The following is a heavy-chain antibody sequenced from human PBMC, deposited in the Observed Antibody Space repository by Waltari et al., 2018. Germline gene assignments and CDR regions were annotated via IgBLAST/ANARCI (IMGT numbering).Heavy chain of an antibody. Sequence: QLQESGPGLVKPSETLSLTCTVSGGSVTSSTYYWGWIRQPPRKGLEWIGSIYDSGSTYSNPSLKSRVSISVDTSRNQVSLKVTSVTAADTAVYYCARHPEFSSGRSFYWGLGTLVTVSS. CDR1: GGSVTSSTYY. J-gene: IGHJ4*02. CDR3: ARHPEFSSGRSFY. CDR2: IYDSGST. D-gene: IGHD6-19*01. V-gene: IGHV4-39*01.